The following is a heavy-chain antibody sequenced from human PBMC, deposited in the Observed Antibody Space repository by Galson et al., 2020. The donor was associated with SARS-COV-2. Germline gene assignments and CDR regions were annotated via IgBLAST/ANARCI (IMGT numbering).Heavy chain of an antibody. CDR1: GDSITSRRYY. J-gene: IGHJ4*02. D-gene: IGHD6-19*01. V-gene: IGHV4-39*01. CDR3: GRLGSGPYGGRLCDY. Sequence: SKTLSLTCTVSGDSITSRRYYWGWLRQPPAEGLAWIVSMYYTGITYYNPSLKSRVTISGDTSRNQFSLKMRSVTAADTAVYYYGRLGSGPYGGRLCDYWGRGTLVIVSS. CDR2: MYYTGIT.